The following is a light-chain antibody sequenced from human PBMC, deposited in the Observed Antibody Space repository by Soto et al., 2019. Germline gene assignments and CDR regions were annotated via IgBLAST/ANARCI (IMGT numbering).Light chain of an antibody. V-gene: IGKV3-15*01. J-gene: IGKJ4*01. CDR2: GAS. CDR3: QQANSFPRT. Sequence: EIVMTQSPATLSVSPGEGATLSCRASQSVSSKLAWYQQKPGQAPRLLIYGASTRATGIPARFSGSGSGTEFTLIISSLQSEDSATYYCQQANSFPRTFGGGTKVEIK. CDR1: QSVSSK.